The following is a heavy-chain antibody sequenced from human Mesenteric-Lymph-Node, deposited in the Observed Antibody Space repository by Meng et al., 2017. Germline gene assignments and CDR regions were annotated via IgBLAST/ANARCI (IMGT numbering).Heavy chain of an antibody. CDR3: ARDRTTGRYFDY. J-gene: IGHJ4*02. CDR2: IYYSGST. V-gene: IGHV4-30-4*01. D-gene: IGHD4-11*01. CDR1: CGSISSGDYY. Sequence: ESGTDLVNPYQPLSITCTCSCGSISSGDYYWSWIRQPPGKGLEWIGYIYYSGSTYYNPSLKSRVTISVDTSKNQFSLKLSSVTAADTAVYYCARDRTTGRYFDYWGQGTLVTVSS.